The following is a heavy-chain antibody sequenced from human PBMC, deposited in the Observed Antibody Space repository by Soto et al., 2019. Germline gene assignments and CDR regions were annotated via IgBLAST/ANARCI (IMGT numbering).Heavy chain of an antibody. CDR3: ARGGTVGFHFDY. V-gene: IGHV3-23*01. D-gene: IGHD2-8*02. J-gene: IGHJ4*02. CDR2: ISSGGTT. CDR1: GFMFSNHA. Sequence: VGSLRLSCAASGFMFSNHAMTWVRQAPGRGLEWVSSISSGGTTYYTDTVKGRFTISRDNSKNTFYLQMNSLRADDTAVYYCARGGTVGFHFDYWGQGTLVTVSS.